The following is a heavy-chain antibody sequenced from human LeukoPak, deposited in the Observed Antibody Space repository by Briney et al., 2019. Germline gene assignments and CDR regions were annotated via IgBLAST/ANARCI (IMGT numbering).Heavy chain of an antibody. D-gene: IGHD3-16*02. CDR1: GGSFSGYY. V-gene: IGHV4-34*01. CDR3: ARLDYVWGSYRYDY. CDR2: INHSGST. J-gene: IGHJ4*02. Sequence: PSETLSLTCAVYGGSFSGYYWSWIRQPPGKGLEWIGEINHSGSTNYNPSPKSRVTISVDTSKNQFSLKLSSVTAADTAVYYCARLDYVWGSYRYDYWGQGTLVTVSS.